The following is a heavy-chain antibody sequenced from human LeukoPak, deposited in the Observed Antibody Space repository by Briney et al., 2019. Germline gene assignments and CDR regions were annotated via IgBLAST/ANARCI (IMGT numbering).Heavy chain of an antibody. V-gene: IGHV4-4*02. D-gene: IGHD6-25*01. CDR1: VGAVSMTNW. CDR3: AREGGFYRPLDY. J-gene: IGHJ4*02. Sequence: PSETLSLTCGVSVGAVSMTNWGTWIGHPPGRGLEWIGEVHLDGRTNFNPSLQSRPTMSVALSEKHVSLKLTSVTAADTAVYYCAREGGFYRPLDYSGQGTLVTVSS. CDR2: VHLDGRT.